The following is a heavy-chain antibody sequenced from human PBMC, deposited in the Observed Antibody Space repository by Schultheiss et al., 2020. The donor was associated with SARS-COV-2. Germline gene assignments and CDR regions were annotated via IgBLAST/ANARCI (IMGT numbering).Heavy chain of an antibody. V-gene: IGHV3-66*01. CDR1: GFTVSSNY. D-gene: IGHD3-10*01. Sequence: GGSLRLSCAASGFTVSSNYMSWVHQAPGKGLEWVSVIYSGGSTYYADSVKGRFTISRDNSKNTLYLQMNSLRAEDTAVYYCARSPMVRGKVYWGQGTLVTVSS. CDR3: ARSPMVRGKVY. J-gene: IGHJ4*02. CDR2: IYSGGST.